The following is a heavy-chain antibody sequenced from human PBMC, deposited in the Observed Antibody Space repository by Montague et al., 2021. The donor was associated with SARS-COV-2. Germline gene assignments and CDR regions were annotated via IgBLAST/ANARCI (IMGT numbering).Heavy chain of an antibody. V-gene: IGHV2-5*02. CDR2: IYWDDDK. CDR3: AHRRSIAGGPYFDY. Sequence: PALVKPTQTLTLTCTFSGFSLSTSGVGVGWIRQPPGKALEWLALIYWDDDKRYSPSLKSRLTITKDTSKNQVVLTMTNMDPVDTATYYCAHRRSIAGGPYFDYWGQGTLVTVSS. J-gene: IGHJ4*02. D-gene: IGHD1-26*01. CDR1: GFSLSTSGVG.